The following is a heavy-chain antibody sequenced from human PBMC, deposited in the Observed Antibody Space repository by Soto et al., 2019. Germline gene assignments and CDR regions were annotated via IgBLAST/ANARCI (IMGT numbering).Heavy chain of an antibody. D-gene: IGHD3-22*01. Sequence: PSETLSLTCAVYGGSFSGYFWSWIRRPPGEGLEWIGEINHSGSTNSNPSLKSRVTMSVDTSKNQFSLKLSSVTAADTAVYYCARGISMIVEVQRDAPDKYYFDSWSQGTLVTVSS. CDR3: ARGISMIVEVQRDAPDKYYFDS. J-gene: IGHJ4*02. V-gene: IGHV4-34*01. CDR1: GGSFSGYF. CDR2: INHSGST.